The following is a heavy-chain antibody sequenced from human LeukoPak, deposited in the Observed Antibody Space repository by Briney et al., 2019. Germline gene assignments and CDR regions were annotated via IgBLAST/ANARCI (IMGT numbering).Heavy chain of an antibody. V-gene: IGHV1-2*02. J-gene: IGHJ4*02. CDR3: ARGPDIVIVPAAYGGFDY. CDR2: INPNTGGT. D-gene: IGHD2-2*01. Sequence: GASVKVSCKTSGYTFTGYYMHWVRQAPGQGLEWMGWINPNTGGTNSAQNFQGRVTMTRDTSISTAYMELSRLRSDDTAIYYCARGPDIVIVPAAYGGFDYWGQGTLVTVSS. CDR1: GYTFTGYY.